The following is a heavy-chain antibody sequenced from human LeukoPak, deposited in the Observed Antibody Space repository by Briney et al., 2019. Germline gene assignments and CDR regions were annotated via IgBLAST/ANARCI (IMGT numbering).Heavy chain of an antibody. CDR3: ASNVLRYFDWGALGIYYFGY. V-gene: IGHV4-39*01. Sequence: PSETLSLTCTVSGGSISSSSYYWGWIRQPPGKGLEWIGSIYYSGSTYYNPSLKSRVTISVDTSKNQFSLKLSSVTAADTAVYYCASNVLRYFDWGALGIYYFGYWGQGTLVTVSS. J-gene: IGHJ4*02. CDR2: IYYSGST. D-gene: IGHD3-9*01. CDR1: GGSISSSSYY.